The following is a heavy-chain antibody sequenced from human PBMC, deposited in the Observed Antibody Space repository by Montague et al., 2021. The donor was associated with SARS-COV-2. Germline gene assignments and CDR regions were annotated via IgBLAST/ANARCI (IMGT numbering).Heavy chain of an antibody. CDR3: ARSVVGGTYRHTRWFDP. CDR1: GDSMRSSY. D-gene: IGHD3-16*02. Sequence: SETLSLTCTVSGDSMRSSYWNWIRQPPGKGLEYIGYTYYSGVANYNPSLRSRVTTSLDTSKNQFSLNLGSVTAADTAVYYCARSVVGGTYRHTRWFDPWGQGTLVTVFS. V-gene: IGHV4-59*13. CDR2: TYYSGVA. J-gene: IGHJ5*02.